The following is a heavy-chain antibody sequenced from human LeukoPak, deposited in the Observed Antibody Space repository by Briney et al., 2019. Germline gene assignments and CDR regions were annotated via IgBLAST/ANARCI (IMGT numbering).Heavy chain of an antibody. V-gene: IGHV3-7*03. D-gene: IGHD3-16*01. CDR3: ARGGGLDV. J-gene: IGHJ6*02. Sequence: RGSLRLSCAASGLTFSGYDMHWVRQAPGKGPEWVASINHNGNVNYYVDSVKGRFTISRDNAKNSLYLQMSNLRAEDTAVYFCARGGGLDVWGQGATVTVSS. CDR1: GLTFSGYD. CDR2: INHNGNVN.